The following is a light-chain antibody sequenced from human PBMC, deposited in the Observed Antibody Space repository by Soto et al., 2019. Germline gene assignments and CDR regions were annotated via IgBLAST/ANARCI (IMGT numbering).Light chain of an antibody. Sequence: EIVLTQSPGTLSLSPGERATLSCRASQSVYSNFLAWYQQKPGQAPRLLIYGASSTATGIPNRFSGSGSGTDFTLTISRLEPEDVSVYYCQQYGRSPLTFGGGTKLEIK. J-gene: IGKJ4*01. V-gene: IGKV3-20*01. CDR2: GAS. CDR3: QQYGRSPLT. CDR1: QSVYSNF.